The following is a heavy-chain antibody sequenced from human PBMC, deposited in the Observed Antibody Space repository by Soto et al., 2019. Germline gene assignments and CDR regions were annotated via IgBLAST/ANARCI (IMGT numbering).Heavy chain of an antibody. Sequence: GGSLRLSCAASGLTFSGYAMSWVRQAPGKGLEWVSAISGSGGSTYYADSVKGRFTISRDNSKNTLYLQMNSLRAEDTAVYYCAKEHCSGGSCYRYYYYGMDVWGQGTTVTVSS. CDR1: GLTFSGYA. V-gene: IGHV3-23*01. D-gene: IGHD2-15*01. CDR3: AKEHCSGGSCYRYYYYGMDV. CDR2: ISGSGGST. J-gene: IGHJ6*02.